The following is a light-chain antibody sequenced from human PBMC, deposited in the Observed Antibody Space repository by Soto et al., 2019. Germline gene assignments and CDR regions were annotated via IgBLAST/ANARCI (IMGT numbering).Light chain of an antibody. J-gene: IGKJ1*01. CDR3: QQSYSTLSWT. CDR2: ASS. Sequence: DIQMTQSPSSLSASAVDRVTITFRASQIISSYLNWYQQKPGQAPKLLIYASSSFESWVPPRFSGTGSGTDFTLNITSLQPEDFATYYWQQSYSTLSWTFGQGTRWIS. CDR1: QIISSY. V-gene: IGKV1-39*01.